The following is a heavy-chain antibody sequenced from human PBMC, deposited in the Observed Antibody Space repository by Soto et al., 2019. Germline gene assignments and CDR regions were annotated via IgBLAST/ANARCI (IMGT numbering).Heavy chain of an antibody. CDR3: ARDGVVSGVILPRPLGDYTVDV. Sequence: QVQLQESGPGLVKPSETLSLTCNVSGAPITNYYWSWIRQPAGKGLEWIGRVYTSGATKYNPSLKSRVTMSPDTSQNRFALRLSAVTAADTAVYYCARDGVVSGVILPRPLGDYTVDVWGRGITVTVSS. J-gene: IGHJ6*02. CDR2: VYTSGAT. V-gene: IGHV4-4*07. CDR1: GAPITNYY. D-gene: IGHD3-3*01.